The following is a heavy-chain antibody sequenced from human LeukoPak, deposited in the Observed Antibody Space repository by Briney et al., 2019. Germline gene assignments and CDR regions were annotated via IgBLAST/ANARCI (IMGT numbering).Heavy chain of an antibody. CDR3: ARSRPYYFDY. CDR1: GGSISSSSYY. CDR2: IYYSGST. Sequence: SETLSLTCTVSGGSISSSSYYWGWIRQPPGKGLEWIGSIYYSGSTYYNPSLKNRVTISVDTSKNQFSLKLSSVTAADTAVYYCARSRPYYFDYWGQGTLVTVSS. J-gene: IGHJ4*02. V-gene: IGHV4-39*01.